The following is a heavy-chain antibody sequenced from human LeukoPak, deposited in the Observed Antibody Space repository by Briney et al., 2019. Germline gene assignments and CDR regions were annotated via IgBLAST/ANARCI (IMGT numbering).Heavy chain of an antibody. CDR3: ARIISSWVYFDY. CDR1: GFTVSSNY. D-gene: IGHD6-13*01. V-gene: IGHV3-66*01. CDR2: IYSGGST. J-gene: IGHJ4*02. Sequence: GGSLRLSCATSGFTVSSNYMSWVRQAPGKGLEWVSVIYSGGSTYYADSVKGRFTISRDNSKNTLYLQMNSLRAEGTAVYYCARIISSWVYFDYWGQGTLVTVSS.